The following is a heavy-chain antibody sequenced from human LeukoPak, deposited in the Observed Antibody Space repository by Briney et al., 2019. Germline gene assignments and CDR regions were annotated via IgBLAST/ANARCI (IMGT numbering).Heavy chain of an antibody. V-gene: IGHV4-59*12. CDR3: ARANGELDY. D-gene: IGHD3-10*01. Sequence: SETLSLTCTVSGGSINRYYLSWIRQPPGKGLEWIGYIYNNGIINYNPSLKSRLTMLVDTSKSQFSLRLSSVTAADTAVYYCARANGELDYWGQGTLVTVSS. CDR2: IYNNGII. J-gene: IGHJ4*02. CDR1: GGSINRYY.